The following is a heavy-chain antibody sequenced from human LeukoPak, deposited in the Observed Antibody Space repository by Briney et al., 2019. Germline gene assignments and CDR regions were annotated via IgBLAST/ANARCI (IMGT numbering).Heavy chain of an antibody. V-gene: IGHV3-21*01. CDR2: INSSSSYI. CDR3: ARVVGYYDSSGYYSPVSYFDY. J-gene: IGHJ4*02. Sequence: GGSLRLSCAASGFTFSSYSMNWVRQAPGKGLEWVSSINSSSSYIYYADSVKGRFTISRDNAKNSLYLQMNSLRAEDTAVYYCARVVGYYDSSGYYSPVSYFDYWGQGTLVTVSS. CDR1: GFTFSSYS. D-gene: IGHD3-22*01.